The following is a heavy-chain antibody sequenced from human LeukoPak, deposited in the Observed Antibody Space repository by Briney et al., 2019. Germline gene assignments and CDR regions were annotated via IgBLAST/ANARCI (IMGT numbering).Heavy chain of an antibody. J-gene: IGHJ5*02. V-gene: IGHV1-69*05. Sequence: SVEVSCXASGGTFSSYAISWVRQARGQGLEWMGRIIPIFGTANYAQKFQGRVTITTDESTSTAYMELSSLRSDDTAVYYCAREVIGYCSSTSCYRASFDWFDPWGQGTLVTVSS. CDR2: IIPIFGTA. CDR3: AREVIGYCSSTSCYRASFDWFDP. CDR1: GGTFSSYA. D-gene: IGHD2-2*03.